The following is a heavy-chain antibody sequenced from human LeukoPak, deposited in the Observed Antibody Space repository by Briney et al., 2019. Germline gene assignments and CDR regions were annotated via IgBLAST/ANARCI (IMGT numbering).Heavy chain of an antibody. CDR2: IYYNGNT. D-gene: IGHD4-17*01. V-gene: IGHV4-59*08. J-gene: IGHJ6*02. CDR3: ARRRVPYGDYYYYYGMDV. CDR1: GGSISNYY. Sequence: SETLSLTCTVPGGSISNYYWSWIRQPPGKGLEWIGYIYYNGNTNYNPSLKSRVSISVDTSKNQFSLKLTSVTAADTAVYYCARRRVPYGDYYYYYGMDVWGQGATVTVSS.